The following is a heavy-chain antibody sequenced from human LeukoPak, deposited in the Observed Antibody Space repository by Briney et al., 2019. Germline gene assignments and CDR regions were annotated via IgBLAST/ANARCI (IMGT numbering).Heavy chain of an antibody. V-gene: IGHV4-4*07. D-gene: IGHD3-22*01. CDR3: ARDPSYDSSGYLDY. J-gene: IGHJ4*02. Sequence: SETLSLTCTVSGGSISSYYWSWIRQPAGTALEWIGRIYTSGTITYNPSLKSRVTMSVDTSKNQFSLKLSSVTAADTAVYYCARDPSYDSSGYLDYWGQGTLVTVSS. CDR2: IYTSGTI. CDR1: GGSISSYY.